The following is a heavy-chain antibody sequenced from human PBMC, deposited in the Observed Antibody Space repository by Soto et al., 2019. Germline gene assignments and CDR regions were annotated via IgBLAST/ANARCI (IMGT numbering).Heavy chain of an antibody. CDR2: IWYDGSNK. D-gene: IGHD6-13*01. J-gene: IGHJ4*02. Sequence: GGSLRLSCAASGFTFSSYGMHWVRQAPGKGLEWVAVIWYDGSNKYYADSVKGRFTISRDNSKNTLYLQMNSLRAEDTAVYYCARVSQQQLANRGFFDYWGQGTLVTVSS. CDR3: ARVSQQQLANRGFFDY. CDR1: GFTFSSYG. V-gene: IGHV3-33*01.